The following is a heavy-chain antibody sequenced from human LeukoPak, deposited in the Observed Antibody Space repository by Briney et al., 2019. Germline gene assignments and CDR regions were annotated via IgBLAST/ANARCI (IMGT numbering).Heavy chain of an antibody. CDR2: ISWDSGSI. J-gene: IGHJ4*02. D-gene: IGHD1-26*01. CDR3: ARDPGSGSYYDY. V-gene: IGHV3-9*01. CDR1: GFTFDDYA. Sequence: PGGSLRLSCAATGFTFDDYAMHWVRQAPGKGLEWASGISWDSGSIGYADSVKGRFTISRDNAKNSLYLQMNSLRAEDTAVYYCARDPGSGSYYDYWGQGTLVTVSS.